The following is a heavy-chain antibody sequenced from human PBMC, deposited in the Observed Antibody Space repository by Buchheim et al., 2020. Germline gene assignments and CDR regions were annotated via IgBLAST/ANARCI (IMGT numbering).Heavy chain of an antibody. CDR2: IGSSGSAK. V-gene: IGHV3-48*01. CDR3: ARSRTAGTYYFDY. D-gene: IGHD6-19*01. Sequence: EVQLVESGGGLVQPGGSLRLSCAASGFSFSSYTMNWVRQAPGKGLEWVSYIGSSGSAKYYADSVKGRFTISRDNAINSLYLQMNSLRVEDTAVYYCARSRTAGTYYFDYWGQGAL. J-gene: IGHJ4*02. CDR1: GFSFSSYT.